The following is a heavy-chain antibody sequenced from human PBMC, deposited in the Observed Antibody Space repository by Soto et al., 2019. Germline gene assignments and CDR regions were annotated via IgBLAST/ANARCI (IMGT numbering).Heavy chain of an antibody. CDR3: ARASGSGRNNWFDP. V-gene: IGHV4-59*13. D-gene: IGHD6-19*01. CDR1: GGSTSSYY. CDR2: IYYSGST. Sequence: PSETLSLTCTVAGGSTSSYYWNWIRQPPGKGLEWIGYIYYSGSTNYNPSLKSRVTMSVDTSKNQFPLKLNSVTAADTAMYYCARASGSGRNNWFDPWGQGTQVTVSS. J-gene: IGHJ5*02.